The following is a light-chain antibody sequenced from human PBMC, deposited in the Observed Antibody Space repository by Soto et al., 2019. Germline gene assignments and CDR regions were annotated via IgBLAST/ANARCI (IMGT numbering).Light chain of an antibody. CDR3: SSYTISSTLDVG. CDR1: SSDVGGYNY. J-gene: IGLJ2*01. CDR2: DVS. Sequence: QSALTQPASVSGSPGQSITISCTGTSSDVGGYNYVSWYQQHPGKAPKLMIYDVSNRPSGVSNRFSGSKSGNTASLTISGLQAEDEAAYYCSSYTISSTLDVGFGGGTKVTVL. V-gene: IGLV2-14*01.